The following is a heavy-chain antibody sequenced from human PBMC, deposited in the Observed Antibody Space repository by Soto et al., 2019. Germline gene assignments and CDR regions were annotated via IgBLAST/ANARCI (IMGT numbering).Heavy chain of an antibody. D-gene: IGHD3-22*01. CDR2: INPNSGGT. CDR1: GYTFTGYY. CDR3: ARVKRVTYYYDSSGYRGRAFDI. Sequence: ASVKVSCKASGYTFTGYYIHWVRQAPGQGLEWMGWINPNSGGTNYAQKFQGRVTMTRDTSISTAYMELSRLRSDDTAVYYCARVKRVTYYYDSSGYRGRAFDIWGQGTMVTVSS. J-gene: IGHJ3*02. V-gene: IGHV1-2*02.